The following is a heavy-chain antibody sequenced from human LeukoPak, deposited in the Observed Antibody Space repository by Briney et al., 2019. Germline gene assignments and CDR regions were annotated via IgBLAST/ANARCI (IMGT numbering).Heavy chain of an antibody. CDR1: GYSISSGYY. V-gene: IGHV4-38-2*01. Sequence: PSETLSLTCAVSGYSISSGYYWGSIRQPPGKGLEWIGSIYHSGSTYYNPSLNSRVTISVDTFKIHFSLKLSSVHAADTAVYYCARHHPGDIVVVPFDYWGQGTLVTGSS. D-gene: IGHD2-2*01. CDR3: ARHHPGDIVVVPFDY. CDR2: IYHSGST. J-gene: IGHJ4*02.